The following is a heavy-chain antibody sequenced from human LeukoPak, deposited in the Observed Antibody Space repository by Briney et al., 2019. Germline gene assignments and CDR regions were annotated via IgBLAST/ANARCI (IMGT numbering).Heavy chain of an antibody. CDR2: ISRNGGST. D-gene: IGHD3-10*01. CDR3: AKSDSGSGSSFYYYGMDV. CDR1: GFTFSNYA. J-gene: IGHJ6*02. V-gene: IGHV3-64D*06. Sequence: PGGSLRLSCSASGFTFSNYAMHWVRQAPRKGLEYVSAISRNGGSTYYADSVKGRFTISRDNSKNTLYLQMTSLRAEDTAVYYCAKSDSGSGSSFYYYGMDVWGQGTTVTVSS.